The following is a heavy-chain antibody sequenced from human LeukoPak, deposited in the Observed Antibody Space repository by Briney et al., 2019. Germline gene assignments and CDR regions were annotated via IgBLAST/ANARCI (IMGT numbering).Heavy chain of an antibody. Sequence: PGGSLRLSCAASGFTFSSYWMHWVRQAPGKGVVWVSYIGGDGSSTTYADSVKGRFTISRDNAKNTLDLQMNSLRAEDTAVYYCARGGWGTAIDYWAQGTLVTVSS. D-gene: IGHD1-26*01. V-gene: IGHV3-74*01. CDR2: IGGDGSST. CDR1: GFTFSSYW. CDR3: ARGGWGTAIDY. J-gene: IGHJ4*02.